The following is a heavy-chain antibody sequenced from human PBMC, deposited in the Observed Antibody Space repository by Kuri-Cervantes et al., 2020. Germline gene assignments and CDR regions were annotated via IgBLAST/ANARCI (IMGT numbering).Heavy chain of an antibody. V-gene: IGHV1-18*01. D-gene: IGHD2-2*01. CDR1: GYTFNSYG. CDR3: ARGGYCSSTSCYDWIFDYYYGMDV. CDR2: ISTYNGKK. Sequence: ASVKVSCKASGYTFNSYGISWVRQAPGQGLEWMGWISTYNGKKNYAQKFQGRVTLTTDTSTSTAYMELSSLRSEDTAVYYCARGGYCSSTSCYDWIFDYYYGMDVWGQGTTVTVSS. J-gene: IGHJ6*02.